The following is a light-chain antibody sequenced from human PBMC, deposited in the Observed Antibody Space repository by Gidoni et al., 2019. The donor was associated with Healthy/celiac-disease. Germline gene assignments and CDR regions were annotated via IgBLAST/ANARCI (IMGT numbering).Light chain of an antibody. Sequence: PGERATLSCRASQSVSSYLAWYQQKPGQAPRLLIYDASNRATGIPARFSGSGSGTDFTLTINSLEPEDFAVYYCQQRSNWPPVTFGQGTRLEIK. CDR2: DAS. J-gene: IGKJ5*01. CDR1: QSVSSY. CDR3: QQRSNWPPVT. V-gene: IGKV3-11*01.